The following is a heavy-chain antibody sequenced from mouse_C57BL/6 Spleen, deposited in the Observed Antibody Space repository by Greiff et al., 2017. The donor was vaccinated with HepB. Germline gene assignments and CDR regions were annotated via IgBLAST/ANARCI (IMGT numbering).Heavy chain of an antibody. CDR3: ARDYYGSSFYAMDY. D-gene: IGHD1-1*01. CDR2: ISDGGSYT. J-gene: IGHJ4*01. CDR1: GFTFSSYA. Sequence: EVQLQQSGGGLVKPGWSLKLSCAASGFTFSSYAMSWVRQTPEKRLEWVATISDGGSYTYYPDNVKGRFTISRDNAKNNLYLQMSHLKSEDTAMYYCARDYYGSSFYAMDYWGQGTSVTVSS. V-gene: IGHV5-4*01.